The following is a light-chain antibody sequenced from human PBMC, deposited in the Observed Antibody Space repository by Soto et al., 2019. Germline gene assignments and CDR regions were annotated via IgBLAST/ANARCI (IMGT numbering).Light chain of an antibody. CDR3: QQYHNWPIT. CDR1: QSVSSN. V-gene: IGKV3-15*01. Sequence: VMTQSPATLSVAPGERESLACMASQSVSSNLAWYQQKPGQSPRILMYDASTRATGISASFSGRGSGTESPLTTSSLQSEDFPVYYCQQYHNWPITFGQGTRLEIK. J-gene: IGKJ5*01. CDR2: DAS.